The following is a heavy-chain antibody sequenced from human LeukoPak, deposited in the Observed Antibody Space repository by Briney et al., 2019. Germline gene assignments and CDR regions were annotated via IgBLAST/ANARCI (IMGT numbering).Heavy chain of an antibody. CDR2: IYYGGST. CDR1: GDSISGSSYY. CDR3: ASADGYKIDY. V-gene: IGHV4-39*01. D-gene: IGHD5-24*01. J-gene: IGHJ4*02. Sequence: SETLSLTCTVSGDSISGSSYYWGWIRQPPGKGLEWIGNIYYGGSTYYNPSLKSRVSISVDTSNNQFSLKVSSVTAADTAVYYCASADGYKIDYWGQGTLDTVSS.